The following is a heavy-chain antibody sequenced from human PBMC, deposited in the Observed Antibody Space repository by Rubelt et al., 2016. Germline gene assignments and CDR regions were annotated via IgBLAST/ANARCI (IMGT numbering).Heavy chain of an antibody. D-gene: IGHD3-16*01. Sequence: QVQLQQWGAGLLKPSETLSLTCAVYGGSFSDYYWNWIRQPPGKGLEWIGEIYHSGSTNYNPSFKTRVTISVDKYKNQFSVSLLSGTAADTAEYYCARDSGYGWGGWGQGTLVIVSS. CDR1: GGSFSDYY. J-gene: IGHJ4*02. CDR2: IYHSGST. CDR3: ARDSGYGWGG. V-gene: IGHV4-34*01.